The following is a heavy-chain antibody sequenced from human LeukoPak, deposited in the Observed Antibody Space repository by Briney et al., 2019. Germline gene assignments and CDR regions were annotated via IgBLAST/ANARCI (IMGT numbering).Heavy chain of an antibody. J-gene: IGHJ6*02. CDR1: GGSISSGGYY. Sequence: PSQTLSLTCTVSGGSISSGGYYWSWIRQHPGKGLEWIGYIYYSGSTYYNPSLKSRVTISVDTSKNQFSLKLSSATAADTAVYYCARETCIGAPRRHPGYGMDVWGQGTTVTVSS. CDR2: IYYSGST. D-gene: IGHD2-8*01. V-gene: IGHV4-31*03. CDR3: ARETCIGAPRRHPGYGMDV.